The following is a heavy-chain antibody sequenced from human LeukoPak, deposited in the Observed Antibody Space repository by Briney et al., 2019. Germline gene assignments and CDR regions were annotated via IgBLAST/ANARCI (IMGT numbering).Heavy chain of an antibody. V-gene: IGHV1-46*01. D-gene: IGHD4-23*01. J-gene: IGHJ4*02. Sequence: VASVKVSCKASGYTFPSYFMHWVRQAPGQGLEWMGIINPTGGSTTYAQKFQGRVTMTRDTSTSTVYMELSRLRSDDTAVYYCARDSTTVVTPDKTKVLCYWGQGTLVTVSS. CDR3: ARDSTTVVTPDKTKVLCY. CDR1: GYTFPSYF. CDR2: INPTGGST.